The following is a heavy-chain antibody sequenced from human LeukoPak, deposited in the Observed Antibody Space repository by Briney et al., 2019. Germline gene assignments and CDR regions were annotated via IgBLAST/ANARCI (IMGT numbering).Heavy chain of an antibody. V-gene: IGHV1-8*01. CDR1: GYTFTSYD. D-gene: IGHD3-3*01. Sequence: GASVKVSCRASGYTFTSYDINWVRQATGQGLEWMGWMNPNSGNTGYAQKFQGRVTMTRNTSISTAYMELSSLRPEDTAVYYCARAPYYDFWSGYYGMDVWGQGTTVTVSS. CDR3: ARAPYYDFWSGYYGMDV. CDR2: MNPNSGNT. J-gene: IGHJ6*02.